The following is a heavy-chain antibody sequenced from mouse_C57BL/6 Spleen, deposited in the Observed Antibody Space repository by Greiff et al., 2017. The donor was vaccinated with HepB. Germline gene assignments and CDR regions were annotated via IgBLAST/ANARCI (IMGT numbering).Heavy chain of an antibody. Sequence: QVQLKQSGAELVRPGASVTLSCKASGYTFTDYEMHWVKQTPVHGLEWIGAIDPETGGTAYNQKFKGKAILTADKSSSTAYMELRSLTSEDSAFYYCTRGGHYGSIHWYFDVWGTGTTVTVSS. CDR3: TRGGHYGSIHWYFDV. J-gene: IGHJ1*03. D-gene: IGHD1-1*01. CDR1: GYTFTDYE. CDR2: IDPETGGT. V-gene: IGHV1-15*01.